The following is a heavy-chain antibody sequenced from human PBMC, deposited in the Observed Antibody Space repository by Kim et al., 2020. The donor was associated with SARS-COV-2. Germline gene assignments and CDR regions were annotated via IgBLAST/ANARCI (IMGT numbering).Heavy chain of an antibody. CDR3: ARDLIAAGGMDV. J-gene: IGHJ6*02. D-gene: IGHD6-13*01. V-gene: IGHV3-33*01. Sequence: YYADTVKGRFTISRDNSKNTRYLQVNSLRAEDTAVYYCARDLIAAGGMDVWGQGTTVTVSS.